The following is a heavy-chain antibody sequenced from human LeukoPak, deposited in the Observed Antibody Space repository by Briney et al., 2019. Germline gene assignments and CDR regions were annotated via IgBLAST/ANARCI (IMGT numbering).Heavy chain of an antibody. CDR3: ARDTYYYDSSPYTFDY. J-gene: IGHJ4*02. D-gene: IGHD3-22*01. V-gene: IGHV3-11*01. Sequence: GGSLRLSCAASGFTFSDYYMSWIRQAPGKGLEWVSYSSSSGSTIHYADSVKGRFTISRDNAKNSLYLQMDSLRAEDTVVYYCARDTYYYDSSPYTFDYWGQGTLVTVSS. CDR1: GFTFSDYY. CDR2: SSSSGSTI.